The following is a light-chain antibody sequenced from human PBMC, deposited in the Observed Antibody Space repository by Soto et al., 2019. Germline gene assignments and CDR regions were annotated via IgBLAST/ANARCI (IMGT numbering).Light chain of an antibody. CDR3: QQRSNWPSIT. CDR1: QSVSSN. J-gene: IGKJ5*01. V-gene: IGKV3-11*01. Sequence: EIVMTQSPGTLAVSPGETVTLSCRASQSVSSNLAWYQQKSGQAPRLLIYDASNRATGIPARFSGSGSGTDFTLTINSLEPEDFAVYYCQQRSNWPSITFGQGTRL. CDR2: DAS.